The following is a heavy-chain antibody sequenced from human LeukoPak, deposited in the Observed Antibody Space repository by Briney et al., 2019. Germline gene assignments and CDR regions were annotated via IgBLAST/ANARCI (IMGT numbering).Heavy chain of an antibody. CDR2: IIPIFGTA. J-gene: IGHJ4*02. V-gene: IGHV1-69*05. CDR3: ARAYDSSGYYYGPFDY. CDR1: GGTFSSYA. Sequence: GASVKVSCKASGGTFSSYAISWVRQAPGQGLEWMGGIIPIFGTANHAQKFQGRVTITTDESTSTAYMELSSLRSEDTAVYYCARAYDSSGYYYGPFDYWGQGTLVTVSS. D-gene: IGHD3-22*01.